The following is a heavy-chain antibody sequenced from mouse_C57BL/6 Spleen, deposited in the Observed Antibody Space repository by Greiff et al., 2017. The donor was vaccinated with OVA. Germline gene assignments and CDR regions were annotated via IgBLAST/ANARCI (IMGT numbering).Heavy chain of an antibody. V-gene: IGHV1-55*01. D-gene: IGHD2-3*01. J-gene: IGHJ4*01. CDR3: AKVYDGYPMDY. CDR2: IYPGSGST. CDR1: GYTFTSYW. Sequence: VQLQQPGAELVKPGASVKMSCKASGYTFTSYWITWVKQRPGQGLEWIGDIYPGSGSTNYNEKFKSKATLTVDTSSSTAYMQLSSLTSEDSSVYYCAKVYDGYPMDYWGQGTSVTVSS.